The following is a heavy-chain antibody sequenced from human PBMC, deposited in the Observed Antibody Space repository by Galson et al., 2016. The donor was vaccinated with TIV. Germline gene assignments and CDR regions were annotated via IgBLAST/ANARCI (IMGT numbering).Heavy chain of an antibody. D-gene: IGHD6-13*01. Sequence: SLRLSCAASGFTFSNYAMTWVRQAPGKGLEWVSGILGTGDTTYYADSVKGRFTISRDNSKNTLYLQINSLRDEDTAVYYCAKTGDGYSSSWFPIFFDHWGQGTLVTVSS. J-gene: IGHJ4*02. CDR3: AKTGDGYSSSWFPIFFDH. V-gene: IGHV3-23*01. CDR2: ILGTGDTT. CDR1: GFTFSNYA.